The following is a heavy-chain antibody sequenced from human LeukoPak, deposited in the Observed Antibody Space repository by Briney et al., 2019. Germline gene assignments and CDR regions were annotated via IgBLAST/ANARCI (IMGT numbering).Heavy chain of an antibody. Sequence: GGSLRLSCAASGFTFDDYGMSWVRQAPGKGLEWVSGINWNGGSTGYAVSVKGRFTISRDKAKTSLYLQMNSLRAEDTALYYCARRTLSVGASITFYFDYWGQGTLVTVSS. CDR2: INWNGGST. J-gene: IGHJ4*02. CDR1: GFTFDDYG. CDR3: ARRTLSVGASITFYFDY. V-gene: IGHV3-20*04. D-gene: IGHD1-26*01.